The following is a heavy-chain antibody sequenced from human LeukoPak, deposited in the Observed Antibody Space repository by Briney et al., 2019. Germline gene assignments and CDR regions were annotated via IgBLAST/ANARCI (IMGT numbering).Heavy chain of an antibody. CDR3: ARRLSAHTTFDS. CDR2: IYYSGNT. Sequence: SQTLSLTCTVSGGSLSSGGSYWSWIRQYPGKGLEWIGYIYYSGNTYYNPSLKSRLTISIERSANQFSQRLSSVTAADTAVYYCARRLSAHTTFDSWGQGTLVTVSS. D-gene: IGHD1-1*01. J-gene: IGHJ4*02. CDR1: GGSLSSGGSY. V-gene: IGHV4-31*03.